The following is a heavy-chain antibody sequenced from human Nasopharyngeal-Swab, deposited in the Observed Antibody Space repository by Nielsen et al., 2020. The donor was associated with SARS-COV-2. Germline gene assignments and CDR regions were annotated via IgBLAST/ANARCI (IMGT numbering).Heavy chain of an antibody. Sequence: WIRQPPGKGLEWIGRIYYSGSTYYNPSLESRVTISVDTAKNQFSLKLNSVTAADTAVYYCASGGVNANTIFGVVIPPLWYYYGMDVWGQGTTVTVSS. V-gene: IGHV4-39*07. CDR3: ASGGVNANTIFGVVIPPLWYYYGMDV. J-gene: IGHJ6*02. CDR2: IYYSGST. D-gene: IGHD3-3*01.